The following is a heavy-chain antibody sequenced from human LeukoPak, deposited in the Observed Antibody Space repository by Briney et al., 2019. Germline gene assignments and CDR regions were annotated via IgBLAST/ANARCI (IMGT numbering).Heavy chain of an antibody. CDR1: GFTFSSYA. J-gene: IGHJ4*02. CDR2: ISGSGGST. Sequence: GGSLRLYCAASGFTFSSYAMSWVRQAAGKGLEWVPAISGSGGSTYYADSVKGRFTISRDNSKNTPYLQMNSLRAEDTAVYYCAKEPDYGDYFDYWGQGTLVTVSS. D-gene: IGHD4-17*01. V-gene: IGHV3-23*01. CDR3: AKEPDYGDYFDY.